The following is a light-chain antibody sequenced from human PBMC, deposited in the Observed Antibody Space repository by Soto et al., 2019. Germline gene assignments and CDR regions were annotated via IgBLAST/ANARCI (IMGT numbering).Light chain of an antibody. Sequence: DLLLTPSPDSLAVSLGATATINCKSSHSVLYSSNNYNYLAWYQQKPGQPPKLLIYWASTRESGDPDRFSGSGSATDYTPTISIRLAEDVSVYYCQQYYSTISNTFGQGTRLEI. CDR1: HSVLYSSNNYNY. CDR3: QQYYSTISNT. CDR2: WAS. V-gene: IGKV4-1*01. J-gene: IGKJ5*01.